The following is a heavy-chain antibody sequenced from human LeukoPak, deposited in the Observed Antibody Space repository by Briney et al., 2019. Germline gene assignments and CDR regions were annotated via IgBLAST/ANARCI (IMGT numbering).Heavy chain of an antibody. CDR1: GFTFSSYS. Sequence: GGSLRLSCAASGFTFSSYSMNWVRQAPGKGLEWVSSIGSGSSYIYYADSVKERFTTSRENAKNSLYLQMNSLRGEDTAVYYCARELERKLPPPYYYYYGMDVWGQGTTVTVSS. D-gene: IGHD1-1*01. CDR3: ARELERKLPPPYYYYYGMDV. V-gene: IGHV3-21*01. CDR2: IGSGSSYI. J-gene: IGHJ6*02.